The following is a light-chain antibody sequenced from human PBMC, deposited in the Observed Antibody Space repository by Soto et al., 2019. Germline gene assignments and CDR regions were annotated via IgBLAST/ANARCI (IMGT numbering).Light chain of an antibody. CDR2: GAS. CDR1: SSVSTRD. V-gene: IGKV3-20*01. Sequence: TVLTQSPGTLSLSRGERATLSCRASSSVSTRDLAWYQQKPGQAPRLLIYGASTRATGIPDRFGGSGSGTDFTLTISRLEPEDFAVYYCQQYGSSPGTFGQGTKVDIK. CDR3: QQYGSSPGT. J-gene: IGKJ1*01.